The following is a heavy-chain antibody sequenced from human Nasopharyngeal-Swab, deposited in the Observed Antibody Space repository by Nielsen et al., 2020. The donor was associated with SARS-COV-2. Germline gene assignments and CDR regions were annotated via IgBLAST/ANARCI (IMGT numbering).Heavy chain of an antibody. V-gene: IGHV3-53*01. CDR3: ARVLDGYNGFDY. Sequence: GGSLRLSCAASGLTVSNNYMTWVRQAPGKGLEWVSVIYNTGKTYYADSVKGRFTISRDSSWNTLYLQMNSLTAEDTAVYYCARVLDGYNGFDYWGQGTLVTVSS. CDR2: IYNTGKT. D-gene: IGHD5-24*01. CDR1: GLTVSNNY. J-gene: IGHJ4*02.